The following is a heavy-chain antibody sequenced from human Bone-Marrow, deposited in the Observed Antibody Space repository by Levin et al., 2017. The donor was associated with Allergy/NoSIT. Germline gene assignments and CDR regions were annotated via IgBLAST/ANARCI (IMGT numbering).Heavy chain of an antibody. Sequence: SCAASGFTFSDYYMSWIRQAPGKGLEWVSYISSSGSTIYYADSVKGRFTISRDNAKNSLYLQMNSLRAEDTAVYYCASTHCGGDCLPWGQGTLVTVSS. CDR3: ASTHCGGDCLP. D-gene: IGHD2-21*02. J-gene: IGHJ4*02. V-gene: IGHV3-11*01. CDR2: ISSSGSTI. CDR1: GFTFSDYY.